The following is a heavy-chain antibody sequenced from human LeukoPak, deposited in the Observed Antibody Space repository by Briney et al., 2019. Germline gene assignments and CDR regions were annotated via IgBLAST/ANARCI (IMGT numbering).Heavy chain of an antibody. V-gene: IGHV4-61*01. J-gene: IGHJ4*02. Sequence: SETLSLTCTVSGVSVSSGSYYWSWIRQPPGKGLEWIGYIYYSGSTNYNPSLKSRVTISVDTSKNQFSLKLSSVTAADTAVYYCASTVDTAMVTGVRFDYWGQGTLVTVSS. CDR2: IYYSGST. D-gene: IGHD5-18*01. CDR1: GVSVSSGSYY. CDR3: ASTVDTAMVTGVRFDY.